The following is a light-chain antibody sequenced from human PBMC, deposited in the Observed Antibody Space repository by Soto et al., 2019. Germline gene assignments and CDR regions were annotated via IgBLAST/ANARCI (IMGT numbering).Light chain of an antibody. V-gene: IGLV1-40*01. J-gene: IGLJ2*01. CDR1: SSNIGAGYD. Sequence: QSVLTQPPSVSGAPGQRVTISYTGSSSNIGAGYDVHWYQQLPGTAPKLLIYGNSNRPSGVPDRFSGSKSGTSASLAITGLQAEDEADYYWQSYDSSLSDVVFGGGTKLTVL. CDR3: QSYDSSLSDVV. CDR2: GNS.